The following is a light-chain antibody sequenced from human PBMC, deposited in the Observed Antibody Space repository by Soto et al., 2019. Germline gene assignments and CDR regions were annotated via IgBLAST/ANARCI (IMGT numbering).Light chain of an antibody. CDR3: SSYTSSSTQV. Sequence: HSALTQPASVSGSPGQSITISCTGTSSDVGGYNYVSWYQQHPGKAPKLMIYEVSYRPSGVSNRFSGSKSGNTASLTISGLQVEDEADYYCSSYTSSSTQVFGTGTKVTVL. CDR2: EVS. CDR1: SSDVGGYNY. J-gene: IGLJ1*01. V-gene: IGLV2-14*01.